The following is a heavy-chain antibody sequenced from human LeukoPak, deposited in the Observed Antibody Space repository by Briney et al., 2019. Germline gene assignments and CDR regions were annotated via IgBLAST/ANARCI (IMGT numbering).Heavy chain of an antibody. CDR2: ISKTGGTK. CDR1: GFTFSAYG. Sequence: PGRSLRLSCAASGFTFSAYGMQWVRQAPGKGLEWLAVISKTGGTKYYADSVKGRFTVSRDNAGNTLYLQMNSLRPEDTAVYYCAKEVGYNYAPLDYWGRGTLVTVSS. J-gene: IGHJ4*02. D-gene: IGHD5-18*01. CDR3: AKEVGYNYAPLDY. V-gene: IGHV3-30*18.